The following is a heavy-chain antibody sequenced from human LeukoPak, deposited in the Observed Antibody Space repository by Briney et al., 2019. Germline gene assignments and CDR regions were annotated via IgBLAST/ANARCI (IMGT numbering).Heavy chain of an antibody. CDR2: ISGSSSHI. D-gene: IGHD3-22*01. Sequence: GSLRLSCAASGFTFSSYSMNWVRQAPGKGLEWVSSISGSSSHIYYVDSVKGRFTISRDNAKTSLYLQMNSLRAEDTAVYYCARAYYGRSGYYNPYYGMDVWGQGTTVTVSS. CDR1: GFTFSSYS. V-gene: IGHV3-21*01. CDR3: ARAYYGRSGYYNPYYGMDV. J-gene: IGHJ6*02.